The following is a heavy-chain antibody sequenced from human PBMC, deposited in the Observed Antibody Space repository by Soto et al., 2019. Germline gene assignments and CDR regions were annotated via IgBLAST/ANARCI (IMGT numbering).Heavy chain of an antibody. Sequence: GASVKVSCKASGGTFSSYAISWVRQAPGQGLEWMGGIIPIFGTANYAQKFQGRVTITADESTSTAYMELSSLRSEDTAVYYCASHRLGGAVACKILYGKDVLGQGATGNVS. J-gene: IGHJ6*02. CDR2: IIPIFGTA. V-gene: IGHV1-69*13. CDR3: ASHRLGGAVACKILYGKDV. D-gene: IGHD6-19*01. CDR1: GGTFSSYA.